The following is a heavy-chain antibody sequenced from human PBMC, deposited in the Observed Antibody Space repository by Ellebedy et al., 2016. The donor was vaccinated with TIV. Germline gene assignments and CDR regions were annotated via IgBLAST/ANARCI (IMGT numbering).Heavy chain of an antibody. J-gene: IGHJ6*02. CDR3: AKDRGNYGGAPYNGMDI. V-gene: IGHV3-30*02. Sequence: GGSLRLSCAASGFTFNNSGMNWVRQAPGKGLEWVAFIRFDGNNAYYADSAKGRFTISRDNSKNTLYLQMNSLRAEDTAVYYCAKDRGNYGGAPYNGMDIWGQGTTVTVSS. CDR1: GFTFNNSG. D-gene: IGHD3-10*01. CDR2: IRFDGNNA.